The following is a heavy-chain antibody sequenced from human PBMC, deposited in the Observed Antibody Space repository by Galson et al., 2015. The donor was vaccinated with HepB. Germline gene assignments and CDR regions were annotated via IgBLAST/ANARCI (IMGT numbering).Heavy chain of an antibody. D-gene: IGHD4-11*01. J-gene: IGHJ3*02. CDR2: IYTSGST. V-gene: IGHV4-4*07. CDR1: GGSISSYY. Sequence: ETLSLTCTVSGGSISSYYWSWIRQPAGKGLEWIGRIYTSGSTNYNPSLKSRVTMSVDTSKNQFSLKLSSVTAADTAVYYCARDPPRRVTTVNAFDIWGQGTMVTVSS. CDR3: ARDPPRRVTTVNAFDI.